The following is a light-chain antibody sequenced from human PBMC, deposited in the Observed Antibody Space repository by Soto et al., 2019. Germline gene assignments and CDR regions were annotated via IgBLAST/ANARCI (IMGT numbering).Light chain of an antibody. CDR1: QSVSSY. V-gene: IGKV3-11*01. CDR3: QQRSKWPIT. CDR2: DAS. J-gene: IGKJ5*01. Sequence: EIVLTQSPATLSSSPGERATLSCRASQSVSSYLAWYQQKPGQAPRLFIYDASNRATGIPARFSGSGSGTDFTLTISSLEPEDFAVYYCQQRSKWPITFGQGTRLEIK.